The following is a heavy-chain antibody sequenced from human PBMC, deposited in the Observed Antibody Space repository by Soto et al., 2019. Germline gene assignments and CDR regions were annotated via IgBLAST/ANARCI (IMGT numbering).Heavy chain of an antibody. V-gene: IGHV3-30-3*01. CDR1: GFTFSSYA. J-gene: IGHJ6*02. CDR3: ARDEYYDFWSGYWNYYYGMDV. Sequence: GESLKISCAASGFTFSSYAMHWVRQAPGKGLEWVAVLSYDGSNKYYADSVKGRFTISRDNSKNTLYLQMNSLRAEDTAVYYCARDEYYDFWSGYWNYYYGMDVWGQGTTVTVSS. CDR2: LSYDGSNK. D-gene: IGHD3-3*01.